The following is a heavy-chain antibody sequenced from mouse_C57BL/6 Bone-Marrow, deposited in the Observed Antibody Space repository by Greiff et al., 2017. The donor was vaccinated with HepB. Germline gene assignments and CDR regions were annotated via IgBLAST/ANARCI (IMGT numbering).Heavy chain of an antibody. Sequence: EVKLVESGGGLVQPGESLKLSCESNEYEFPSHDMSWVRKPPEKRLELVAAINSDGGSTYYPDTMERRFIISRDNTKKTLYLQRSSLRSEDTALYYCARWGRWLLSLDYWGQGTTLTVSS. CDR1: EYEFPSHD. D-gene: IGHD2-3*01. CDR2: INSDGGST. V-gene: IGHV5-2*01. CDR3: ARWGRWLLSLDY. J-gene: IGHJ2*01.